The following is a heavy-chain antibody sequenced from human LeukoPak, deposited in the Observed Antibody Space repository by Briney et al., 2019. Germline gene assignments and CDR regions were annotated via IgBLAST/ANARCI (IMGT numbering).Heavy chain of an antibody. CDR1: GFTFSDHY. D-gene: IGHD1-26*01. CDR2: ISGSSSGI. Sequence: GGSLRLSCAVSGFTFSDHYMSWIRQAPGKGLEWVSYISGSSSGIYSADSVRGRFTISRDNAKNSLYLQMKSLSAEDTAVYHCARGLRGATNAFDIWGQGTMVTVSS. V-gene: IGHV3-11*01. CDR3: ARGLRGATNAFDI. J-gene: IGHJ3*02.